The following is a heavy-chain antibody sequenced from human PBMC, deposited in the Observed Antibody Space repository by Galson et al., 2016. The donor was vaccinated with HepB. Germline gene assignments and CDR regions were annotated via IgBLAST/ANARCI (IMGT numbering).Heavy chain of an antibody. Sequence: PALVKPTQTLTLTCNVSGFSLSNGRMGVTWIRQPPGKALEWLAHIFSSHEQSYSAYLKNRLTISKDTSKSQVVLTMTEMDPVDTATYYCSRIGYYGSGSYRVMDFWGQGTLVTVSS. CDR2: IFSSHEQ. V-gene: IGHV2-26*01. CDR3: SRIGYYGSGSYRVMDF. J-gene: IGHJ4*02. D-gene: IGHD3-10*01. CDR1: GFSLSNGRMG.